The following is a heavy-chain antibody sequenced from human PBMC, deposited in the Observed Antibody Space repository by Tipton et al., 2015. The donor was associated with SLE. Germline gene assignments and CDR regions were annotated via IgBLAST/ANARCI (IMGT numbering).Heavy chain of an antibody. V-gene: IGHV4-59*01. D-gene: IGHD3-10*01. J-gene: IGHJ4*02. Sequence: TLSLTCTVSGGSISNYYWSWIRQPPGKGLEWIGYIDYSGNTNYNPSLRSRVTMSVDTSNNRFSLKVTSVTAADTAVYYCARENISGSRRFDFWGQGTLVTVSS. CDR3: ARENISGSRRFDF. CDR2: IDYSGNT. CDR1: GGSISNYY.